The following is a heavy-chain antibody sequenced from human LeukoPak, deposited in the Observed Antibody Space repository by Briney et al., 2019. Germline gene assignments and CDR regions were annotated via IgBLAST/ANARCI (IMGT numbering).Heavy chain of an antibody. CDR2: IYYSGST. CDR3: VRGAYGAGENDY. D-gene: IGHD3-10*01. Sequence: PSETLSLTCTVSGGPISSGDYYWSWIRQPPGKGLEWIEYIYYSGSTYYNPSLQSHVTISVDTSKNEFSLKLSSVTAADTAVYYCVRGAYGAGENDYWGQGTLVTVSS. V-gene: IGHV4-30-4*08. J-gene: IGHJ4*02. CDR1: GGPISSGDYY.